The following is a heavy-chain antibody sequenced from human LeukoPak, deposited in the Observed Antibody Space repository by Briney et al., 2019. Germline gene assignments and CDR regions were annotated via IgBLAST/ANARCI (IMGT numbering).Heavy chain of an antibody. Sequence: GGSLRLSCAASGFTFSSYEMNWVRQAPGKGLEWVSYISGRGTTIYYADSVKGRFTISRDNAKNSLYLQMNSLRAEDAALYYCARVIRDSGSWYDYWGQGTLVTVSS. CDR2: ISGRGTTI. V-gene: IGHV3-48*03. CDR1: GFTFSSYE. CDR3: ARVIRDSGSWYDY. D-gene: IGHD6-13*01. J-gene: IGHJ4*02.